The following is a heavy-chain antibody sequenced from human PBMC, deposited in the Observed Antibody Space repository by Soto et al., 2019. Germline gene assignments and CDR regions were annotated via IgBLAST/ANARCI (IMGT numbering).Heavy chain of an antibody. Sequence: GASVKVSCKASGYTFTGYYMHWVRQAPGQGLEWMGWINPNSGGTNYAQKFQGWVTMTRDTSISTAYMELSRLRSDDTAVYYCARGYHYYDSSGYYGYWGQGTLVTVSS. J-gene: IGHJ4*02. V-gene: IGHV1-2*04. D-gene: IGHD3-22*01. CDR2: INPNSGGT. CDR3: ARGYHYYDSSGYYGY. CDR1: GYTFTGYY.